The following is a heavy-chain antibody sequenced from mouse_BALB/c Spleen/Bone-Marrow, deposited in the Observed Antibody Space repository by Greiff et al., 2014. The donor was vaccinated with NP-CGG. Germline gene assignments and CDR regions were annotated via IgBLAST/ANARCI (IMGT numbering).Heavy chain of an antibody. CDR2: INPYNGGT. V-gene: IGHV1S30*02. CDR3: ARQLYGNYAY. CDR1: GYSFTGYY. D-gene: IGHD2-10*02. Sequence: LQESGPELVKPGPSVKISCKASGYSFTGYYMHWVKQSHGKSLEWIGEINPYNGGTSYNQKFKGKATSTVDTSSSTAFMELHSLTSEDSLVYYCARQLYGNYAYWGQGTLVTVSA. J-gene: IGHJ3*01.